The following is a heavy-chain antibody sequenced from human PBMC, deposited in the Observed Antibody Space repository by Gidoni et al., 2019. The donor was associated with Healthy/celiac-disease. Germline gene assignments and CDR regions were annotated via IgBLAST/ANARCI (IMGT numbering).Heavy chain of an antibody. J-gene: IGHJ3*02. Sequence: QVQLQQSGPGLVKPSQTLSLTCAISGDSVSSNSAAWHWIRQSPSRGLEWLGRTYYRSKWYNDYAVSVKSRITINPDTSKNQFSLQLNSVTPEDTAVYYCASDLYYYDSSGMGNAFDIWGQGTMVTVSS. D-gene: IGHD3-22*01. CDR1: GDSVSSNSAA. V-gene: IGHV6-1*01. CDR2: TYYRSKWYN. CDR3: ASDLYYYDSSGMGNAFDI.